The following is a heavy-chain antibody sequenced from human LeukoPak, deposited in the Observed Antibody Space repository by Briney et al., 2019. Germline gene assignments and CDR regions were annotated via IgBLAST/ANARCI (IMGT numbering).Heavy chain of an antibody. CDR2: INTDGSST. CDR1: DFMFATYT. CDR3: AKRPDYYDSSGYIDY. J-gene: IGHJ4*02. Sequence: GGSLRLSCAASDFMFATYTMNWVRQAPGKGLVWVSHINTDGSSTTYADSVKGRFTISRDNAKNTLYLQMNSLRAEDTAVYYCAKRPDYYDSSGYIDYWGQGTLVTVSS. D-gene: IGHD3-22*01. V-gene: IGHV3-74*01.